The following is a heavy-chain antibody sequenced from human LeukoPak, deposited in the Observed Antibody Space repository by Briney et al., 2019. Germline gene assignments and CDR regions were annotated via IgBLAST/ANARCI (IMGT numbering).Heavy chain of an antibody. CDR1: GFTFSSYW. J-gene: IGHJ6*02. V-gene: IGHV3-74*01. D-gene: IGHD2-2*01. Sequence: GGSLRLSCGASGFTFSSYWMHWVRQAPGKGLVWVSRINSDGTSTSYADSVKGRFTISRDNTKNTLYLQMNSLRAEDTAVYYCARGEDCSSNSCYAYYYHYGMGVWGQGTTVTVSS. CDR3: ARGEDCSSNSCYAYYYHYGMGV. CDR2: INSDGTST.